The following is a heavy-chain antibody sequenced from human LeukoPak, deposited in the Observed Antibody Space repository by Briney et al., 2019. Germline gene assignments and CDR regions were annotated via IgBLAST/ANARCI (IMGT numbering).Heavy chain of an antibody. Sequence: GGSLRLSCATTGFTFSSYWMSWVRQAPGKGLEWVASIKEDGSEKTNVDSVKGRFTVSRDNDNCSLYLQMTSLRVDDTAVYDCTRLGHTSERDVWGKGTTVTVSS. CDR1: GFTFSSYW. D-gene: IGHD2-2*01. J-gene: IGHJ6*04. V-gene: IGHV3-7*01. CDR3: TRLGHTSERDV. CDR2: IKEDGSEK.